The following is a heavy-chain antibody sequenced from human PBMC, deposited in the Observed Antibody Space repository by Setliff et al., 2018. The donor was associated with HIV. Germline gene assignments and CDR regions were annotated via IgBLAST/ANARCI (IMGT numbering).Heavy chain of an antibody. J-gene: IGHJ6*02. CDR2: INTDGRST. CDR3: ARGVRGVVNGMDV. Sequence: PGGSLRLSCAASGFSFSSYWMHWVRQAPGKGLVWVSRINTDGRSTSYADSVKGRFTISRDNAKNTLYLQMNSLRAEDTAVYYCARGVRGVVNGMDVWGQGTTVTVSS. V-gene: IGHV3-74*01. CDR1: GFSFSSYW. D-gene: IGHD3-10*01.